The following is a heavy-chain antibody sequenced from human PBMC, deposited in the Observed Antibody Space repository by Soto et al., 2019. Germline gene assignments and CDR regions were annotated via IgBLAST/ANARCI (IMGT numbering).Heavy chain of an antibody. J-gene: IGHJ4*02. CDR1: GFTFSSYG. CDR2: ISYDGSNE. Sequence: QVQLVESGGGVVQPGRSLRLSCAVSGFTFSSYGMHWVRQAPGKGLEWVAHISYDGSNEHSVDSVKGRFTISRDNSKNTLYLKMNSLRAEDTAVYYCAKDTYCHDRCGDYIFDDWGQGTLVTVSS. D-gene: IGHD3-22*01. CDR3: AKDTYCHDRCGDYIFDD. V-gene: IGHV3-30*18.